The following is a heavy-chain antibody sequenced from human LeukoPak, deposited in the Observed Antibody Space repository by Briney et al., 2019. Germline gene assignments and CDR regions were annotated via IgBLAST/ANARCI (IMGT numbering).Heavy chain of an antibody. CDR3: ARDMTGSGWNAAFDI. CDR1: CDSIRSESYS. V-gene: IGHV4-61*02. J-gene: IGHJ3*02. CDR2: IYSSGSS. Sequence: SQTLSLTCSVSCDSIRSESYSWSWIRQPAGEGLLWIGRIYSSGSSKFNPSLKSRVTISIDTSKNQSSLNLSSVTAADTAVYYCARDMTGSGWNAAFDIWGQGTMVTVSS. D-gene: IGHD6-19*01.